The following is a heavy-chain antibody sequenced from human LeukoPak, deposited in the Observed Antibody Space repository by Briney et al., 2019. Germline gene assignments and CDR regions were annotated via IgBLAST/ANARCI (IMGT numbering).Heavy chain of an antibody. CDR2: ISWNSGSI. CDR3: AKDSSTVVTYGFDD. CDR1: GFTFDDYA. D-gene: IGHD4-23*01. J-gene: IGHJ4*02. Sequence: GGSLRLSCAASGFTFDDYAMHWVRQAPGKGLEWVSGISWNSGSIGYADSVKGRFTISRDNAKNSLYLQMNSLRAEDTALYYCAKDSSTVVTYGFDDWGQGTLVTVSS. V-gene: IGHV3-9*01.